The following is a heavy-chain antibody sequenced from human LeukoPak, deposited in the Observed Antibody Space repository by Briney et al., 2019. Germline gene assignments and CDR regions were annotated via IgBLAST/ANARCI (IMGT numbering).Heavy chain of an antibody. CDR1: GYTFTNYA. D-gene: IGHD5-18*01. J-gene: IGHJ6*02. Sequence: PRASVKVSCKASGYTFTNYAMNWVRQAPGQGLEWMGWINTNTGNPTYAQGFTGRFVFSLDTSVSTAYLQISSLKAEDTAVYYCARDLATRIQLWLLPYYYYGMDVWGQGTTVTVSS. CDR2: INTNTGNP. CDR3: ARDLATRIQLWLLPYYYYGMDV. V-gene: IGHV7-4-1*02.